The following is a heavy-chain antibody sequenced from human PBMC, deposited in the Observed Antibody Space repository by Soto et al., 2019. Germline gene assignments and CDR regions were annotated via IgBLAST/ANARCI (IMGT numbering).Heavy chain of an antibody. V-gene: IGHV4-59*01. CDR3: ARAPKREGVAGIFRFDP. CDR1: GGSISSYY. D-gene: IGHD6-19*01. CDR2: IYYSGST. Sequence: ETLSLTCTVSGGSISSYYWSWIRQPRGKGLEWIGYIYYSGSTNYNPSLKSRVTISVDTSKNQFSLKLSSVTAADTAVYYCARAPKREGVAGIFRFDPVGQGTLVTVSS. J-gene: IGHJ5*02.